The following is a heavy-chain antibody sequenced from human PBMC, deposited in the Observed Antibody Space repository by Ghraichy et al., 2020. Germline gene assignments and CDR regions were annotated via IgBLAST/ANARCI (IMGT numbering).Heavy chain of an antibody. Sequence: LSLTCAASGFTFSSYAMSWIRQAPGKGLECVSVISGSGGSTYYADSVKGRFTISRDNSKNTLYLQMNTLRAEDTAIYYCAQKPGYSNGYIWGQGTLVTVSS. CDR2: ISGSGGST. CDR3: AQKPGYSNGYI. D-gene: IGHD5-18*01. CDR1: GFTFSSYA. J-gene: IGHJ4*02. V-gene: IGHV3-23*01.